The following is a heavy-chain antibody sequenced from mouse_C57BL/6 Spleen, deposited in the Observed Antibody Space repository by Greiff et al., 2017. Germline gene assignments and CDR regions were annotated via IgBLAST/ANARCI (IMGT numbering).Heavy chain of an antibody. V-gene: IGHV1-69*01. Sequence: VHLLQSGAELVMPGASVKLSCKASGYTFTSYWMHWVKQRPGQGLEWIGKIDPSDSYTKYNQKFKGKSTLTVDKSSSTAYMQLSSLTSEDSAVYGCARVADQASWFAYWGQGTLVTVSA. CDR1: GYTFTSYW. J-gene: IGHJ3*01. CDR2: IDPSDSYT. D-gene: IGHD3-2*02. CDR3: ARVADQASWFAY.